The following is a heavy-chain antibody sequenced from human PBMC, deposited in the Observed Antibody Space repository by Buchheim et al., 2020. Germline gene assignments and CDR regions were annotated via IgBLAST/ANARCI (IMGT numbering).Heavy chain of an antibody. CDR2: IYHSGST. V-gene: IGHV4-4*02. Sequence: QVQLQESGPGLVKPSGTLSLTCAVSGGSISSSNWWSWVRQPPGKGLEWIGEIYHSGSTNYNPSLKSRVTISVDKSKNQFSLKLSSATAADTAVYYCASQHITTVAAAGIEIYYYYGMDVWGQGTT. CDR3: ASQHITTVAAAGIEIYYYYGMDV. D-gene: IGHD6-13*01. CDR1: GGSISSSNW. J-gene: IGHJ6*02.